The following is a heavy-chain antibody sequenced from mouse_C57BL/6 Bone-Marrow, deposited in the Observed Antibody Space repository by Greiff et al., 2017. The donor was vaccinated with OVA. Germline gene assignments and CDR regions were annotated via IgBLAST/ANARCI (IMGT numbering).Heavy chain of an antibody. J-gene: IGHJ3*01. Sequence: GGGLVQPKGSLKLSCAASGFSFNTYAMNWVRQAPGKGLEWVARIRSKSNNYATYYADSVKDRFTISRDDSESMLYLQMNNLKTEDTAMYYCVSSHYYGSSSPFAYWGQGTLVTVSA. CDR1: GFSFNTYA. D-gene: IGHD1-1*01. V-gene: IGHV10-1*01. CDR3: VSSHYYGSSSPFAY. CDR2: IRSKSNNYAT.